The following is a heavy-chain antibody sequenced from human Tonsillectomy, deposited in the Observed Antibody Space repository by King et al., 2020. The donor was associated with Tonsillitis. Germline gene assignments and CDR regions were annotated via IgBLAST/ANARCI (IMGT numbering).Heavy chain of an antibody. CDR1: GYTFTSYA. CDR3: AREFKRDRSSTSCHFLY. CDR2: INTNTGNP. D-gene: IGHD2-2*01. V-gene: IGHV7-4-1*02. J-gene: IGHJ4*02. Sequence: VQLVQSGSELKKPGASVKVSCKASGYTFTSYAMNWVRQAPGQGLEWMGWINTNTGNPTYAQGFTGRFVFSLDTSVTTAYLQISSLKAEDTAVYYCAREFKRDRSSTSCHFLYWGQGTLVTVSS.